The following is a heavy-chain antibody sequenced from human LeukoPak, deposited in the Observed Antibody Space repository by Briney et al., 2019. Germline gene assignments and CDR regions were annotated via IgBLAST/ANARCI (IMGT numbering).Heavy chain of an antibody. D-gene: IGHD2-8*02. V-gene: IGHV3-7*01. CDR1: GVYW. Sequence: PGGSLRLSCAVSGVYWMSWVRQAPGKGLEWVANIKQDGSVIYYVDSVKGRFTISRDNAKNSLYLQMNSLRAEDTGVYYCATSSGAPGNMWGQGTLVTVSS. CDR2: IKQDGSVI. CDR3: ATSSGAPGNM. J-gene: IGHJ4*02.